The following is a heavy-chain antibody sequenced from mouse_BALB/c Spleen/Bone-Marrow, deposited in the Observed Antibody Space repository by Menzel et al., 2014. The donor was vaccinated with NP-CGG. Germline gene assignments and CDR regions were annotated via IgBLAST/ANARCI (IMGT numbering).Heavy chain of an antibody. CDR3: AREGRGYYGSSGAAMDY. D-gene: IGHD1-1*01. Sequence: VKLMESGPGLVAPSQSLSISCTVSGFSLTSYGVHWVRQPPGQGLEWLGAIWAGGSTNYNSALMSRLRINKDNSKSQVFLKMNSLQTDDTAMYYCAREGRGYYGSSGAAMDYWGQGTTVTVSS. J-gene: IGHJ4*01. CDR1: GFSLTSYG. CDR2: IWAGGST. V-gene: IGHV2-9*02.